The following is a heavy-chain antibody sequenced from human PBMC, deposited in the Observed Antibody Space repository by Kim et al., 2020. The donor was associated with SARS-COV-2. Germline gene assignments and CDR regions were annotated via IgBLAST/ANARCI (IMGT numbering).Heavy chain of an antibody. Sequence: GGSLRLSCAASGFTVSSNYMSWVRQAPGKWLEWVSVIYSGGSTYYADSVKGRFTISRDNSKNTLYLQMNSLRAEDTAVHYCAREDYGDSDYYYYYGMDVWGQGTTVTVSS. V-gene: IGHV3-53*01. J-gene: IGHJ6*02. D-gene: IGHD4-17*01. CDR2: IYSGGST. CDR1: GFTVSSNY. CDR3: AREDYGDSDYYYYYGMDV.